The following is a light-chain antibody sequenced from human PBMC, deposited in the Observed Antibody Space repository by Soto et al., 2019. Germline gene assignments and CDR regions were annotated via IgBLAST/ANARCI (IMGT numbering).Light chain of an antibody. CDR2: DAS. Sequence: EIALTPSPGTLSLSPGETATLSFRASQTVNSDYLAWFQQKPGQAPRLLIYDASDRATGIPARFSGSGSGSDFTLTISSPEPEDSAVYYCQQRSDWPWTFGQGTKVDI. CDR1: QTVNSDY. CDR3: QQRSDWPWT. J-gene: IGKJ1*01. V-gene: IGKV3D-20*02.